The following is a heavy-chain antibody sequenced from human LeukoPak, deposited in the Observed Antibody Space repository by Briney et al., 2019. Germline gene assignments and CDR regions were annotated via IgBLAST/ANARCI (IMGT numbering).Heavy chain of an antibody. CDR3: VTDWSADALEPRGPTKY. V-gene: IGHV1-24*01. Sequence: ASVKVSCKVSGYTLTELSMHWVRQAPGKGLESMGGSDPEDGKIIYTQKFQGRVTMTEDTSTDTAYMELRSLRSDDTAVYYCVTDWSADALEPRGPTKYWGQGTLVTVSP. CDR2: SDPEDGKI. D-gene: IGHD1-1*01. CDR1: GYTLTELS. J-gene: IGHJ4*02.